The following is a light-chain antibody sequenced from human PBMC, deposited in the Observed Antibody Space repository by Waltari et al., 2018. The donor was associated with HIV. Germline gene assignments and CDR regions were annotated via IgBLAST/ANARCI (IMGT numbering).Light chain of an antibody. CDR3: AAWDDRLNGWV. V-gene: IGLV1-44*01. Sequence: QSVLPQPPSASGTPGQRVTISCSGSSSNIGINTVKWYQHLPGTAPKLLIYSSNQRPSGVPDRFSGSKSGTSASLAISGLQSEDEADYYCAAWDDRLNGWVFGGGTKLTVL. CDR1: SSNIGINT. J-gene: IGLJ3*02. CDR2: SSN.